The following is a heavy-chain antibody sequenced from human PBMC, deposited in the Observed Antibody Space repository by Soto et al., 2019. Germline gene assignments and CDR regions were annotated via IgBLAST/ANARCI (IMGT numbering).Heavy chain of an antibody. D-gene: IGHD5-18*01. CDR1: GGSFSGYY. CDR3: AREGLTAMGPDAFDI. J-gene: IGHJ3*02. CDR2: INHSGST. V-gene: IGHV4-34*01. Sequence: KASETLSLTCAVYGGSFSGYYWSWIRQPPGKGLEWIGEINHSGSTNYNPSLKSRVTISVDTSKNQFSLKLSSVTAADTAVYYCAREGLTAMGPDAFDIWGQGTMVTVSS.